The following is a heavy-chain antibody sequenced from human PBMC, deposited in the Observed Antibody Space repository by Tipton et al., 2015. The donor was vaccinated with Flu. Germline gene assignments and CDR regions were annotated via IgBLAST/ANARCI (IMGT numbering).Heavy chain of an antibody. V-gene: IGHV1-2*04. J-gene: IGHJ4*02. CDR1: GGTFSSYA. Sequence: QSGAEVKKPGSSVKVSCKASGGTFSSYAISWVRQAPGQGLEWMGWINPNSGGTNYAQKFQGWVTMTRDTSISTAYMELSRLRSDDTAVYYCAREMWGYWGQGTLVTVSS. CDR3: AREMWGY. D-gene: IGHD1-26*01. CDR2: INPNSGGT.